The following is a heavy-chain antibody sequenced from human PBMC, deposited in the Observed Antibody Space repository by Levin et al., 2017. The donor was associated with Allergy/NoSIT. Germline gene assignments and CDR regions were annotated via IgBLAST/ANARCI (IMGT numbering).Heavy chain of an antibody. V-gene: IGHV3-30*18. CDR1: GFTFSSYG. CDR3: AKDRLVRGYYFDY. Sequence: GESLKISCAASGFTFSSYGMHWVRQAPGKGLEWVAVISYDGSNKYYADSVKGRFTISRDNSKNTLYLQMNSLRAEDTAVYYCAKDRLVRGYYFDYWGQGTLVTVSS. CDR2: ISYDGSNK. D-gene: IGHD6-19*01. J-gene: IGHJ4*02.